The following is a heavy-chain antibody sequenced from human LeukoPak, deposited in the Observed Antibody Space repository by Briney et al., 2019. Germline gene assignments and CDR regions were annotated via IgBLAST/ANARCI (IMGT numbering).Heavy chain of an antibody. D-gene: IGHD4-17*01. CDR3: ASRRADYGDNFDY. J-gene: IGHJ4*02. CDR2: ISYDGSNK. V-gene: IGHV3-30-3*01. Sequence: GGSLRLSCAASGFTFSSYAVHWVSQAQGKGLEWVAVISYDGSNKYYADSVNGRFTISRDNSKNTLYLQMNSLRAEDTAVYYWASRRADYGDNFDYWAQGTLVTVSS. CDR1: GFTFSSYA.